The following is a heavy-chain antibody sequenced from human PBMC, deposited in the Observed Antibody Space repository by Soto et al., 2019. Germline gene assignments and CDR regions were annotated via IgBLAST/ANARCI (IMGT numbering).Heavy chain of an antibody. CDR2: ITRGSTTI. Sequence: GGSLRLSCAASGFTFSDYSMNWVRQAPGKGLEWISYITRGSTTIYYADSVKGRFTISRDNAKNSLYLQMNSLRAEDTAVYYCANRPSQWGKGTMVTVSS. J-gene: IGHJ3*01. CDR3: ANRPSQ. CDR1: GFTFSDYS. V-gene: IGHV3-48*01.